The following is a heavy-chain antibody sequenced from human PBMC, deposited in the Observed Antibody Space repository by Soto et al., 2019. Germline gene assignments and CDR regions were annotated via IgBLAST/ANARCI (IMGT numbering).Heavy chain of an antibody. J-gene: IGHJ4*01. Sequence: EVQLVESGGDLVQPGGSLRLSCAVSGFTVSDNYMTWVRQAPGKGLEWVSVIYSGGDTYYADSVKARFTISRDNSKNTVYLQMNSLRVEDTAIYYCTRGVSGHYPNTLDYWGHGTLVTVSS. CDR1: GFTVSDNY. D-gene: IGHD4-17*01. CDR3: TRGVSGHYPNTLDY. V-gene: IGHV3-66*01. CDR2: IYSGGDT.